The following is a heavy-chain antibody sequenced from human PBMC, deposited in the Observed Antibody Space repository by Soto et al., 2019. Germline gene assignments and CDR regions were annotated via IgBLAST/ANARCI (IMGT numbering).Heavy chain of an antibody. J-gene: IGHJ4*02. Sequence: GSLRLSCVASGFNFNSYAMHWVRQAPGKGLEWVAVISFDGNDRYYADSVEGRFTISRDNSKSTLYLQMDSLSPEDTATYYCARDGATLMVEVTTPSFDFWGQGSLVTVSS. CDR1: GFNFNSYA. V-gene: IGHV3-30-3*01. CDR3: ARDGATLMVEVTTPSFDF. CDR2: ISFDGNDR. D-gene: IGHD3-22*01.